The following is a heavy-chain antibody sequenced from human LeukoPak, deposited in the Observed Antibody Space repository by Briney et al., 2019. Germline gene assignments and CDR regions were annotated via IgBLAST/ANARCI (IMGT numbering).Heavy chain of an antibody. CDR2: IYHSGST. Sequence: PSETLSLTCAVSGGSISGGGYSWSWIRQPPGKGLEWIGYIYHSGSTYYNPSLKSRVTISVDRSKNQFSLKLSSVTAADTAVYYCARGYCSSTSCYDAFDIWGQGTMVTVSS. CDR1: GGSISGGGYS. J-gene: IGHJ3*02. CDR3: ARGYCSSTSCYDAFDI. V-gene: IGHV4-30-2*01. D-gene: IGHD2-2*01.